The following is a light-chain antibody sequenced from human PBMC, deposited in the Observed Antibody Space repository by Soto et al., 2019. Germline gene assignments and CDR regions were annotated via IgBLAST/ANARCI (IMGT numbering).Light chain of an antibody. CDR2: GAS. CDR1: QTINSN. V-gene: IGKV3-15*01. Sequence: EIVLTQSPATLSVSPGERATLSCRASQTINSNLAWFQQKPGRAPSLLIYGASTRATGIPARFSGSGSGTEFTLTISSLQSEDFAVYYCQQYNNWPLTFGGGTKVDIK. J-gene: IGKJ4*01. CDR3: QQYNNWPLT.